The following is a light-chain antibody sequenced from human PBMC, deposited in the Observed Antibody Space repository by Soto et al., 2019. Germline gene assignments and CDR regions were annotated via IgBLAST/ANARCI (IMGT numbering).Light chain of an antibody. CDR3: QSYDSSLSGRV. J-gene: IGLJ2*01. V-gene: IGLV1-40*01. Sequence: QSVLTQPPSVSGAPGQRVTISCTGSSSNIGAGYDVHWYQQLPGTAPKLLIYGNSNRPSGVPDRFSGSKSGTSASLDITGLQAENEADNYCQSYDSSLSGRVFGGGTNVTVL. CDR2: GNS. CDR1: SSNIGAGYD.